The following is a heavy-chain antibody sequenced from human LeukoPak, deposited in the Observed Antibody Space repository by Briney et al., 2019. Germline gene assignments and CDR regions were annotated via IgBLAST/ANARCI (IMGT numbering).Heavy chain of an antibody. V-gene: IGHV1-46*01. CDR1: GYTFTSYY. J-gene: IGHJ5*02. CDR2: INPSSGRT. CDR3: ARGGLPARSWFDP. Sequence: ASVKVSCKASGYTFTSYYMNWVRQAPGQGLEWMGIINPSSGRTTYAQKFQGRVTMTRDTSTSTVYMELTSLRSEDTAVFYCARGGLPARSWFDPWGQETLVTVSS. D-gene: IGHD3/OR15-3a*01.